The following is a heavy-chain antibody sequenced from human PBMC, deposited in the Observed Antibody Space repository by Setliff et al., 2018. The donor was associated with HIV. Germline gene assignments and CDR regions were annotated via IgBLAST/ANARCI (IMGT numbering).Heavy chain of an antibody. CDR3: ARRGVGATHRFFNY. V-gene: IGHV4-61*02. CDR2: IYTSGST. Sequence: SEPLSLTCTVSGGSISSGSYYWSWIRQPAGKGLEWIGRIYTSGSTNYNPSLKSRVTISVDTSKSQFSLKLNSVTAADTAIYFCARRGVGATHRFFNYWGQGTLVTVSS. D-gene: IGHD1-26*01. J-gene: IGHJ4*02. CDR1: GGSISSGSYY.